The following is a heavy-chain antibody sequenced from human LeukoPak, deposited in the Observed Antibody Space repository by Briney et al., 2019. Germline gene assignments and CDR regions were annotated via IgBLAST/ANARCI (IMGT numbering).Heavy chain of an antibody. D-gene: IGHD3-22*01. V-gene: IGHV3-21*01. CDR1: GFTFSSYS. CDR3: ARDLSWLGYDSSGYYSDAFDI. J-gene: IGHJ3*02. CDR2: ISSSSSYI. Sequence: NTGGSLRLSCAASGFTFSSYSMNWVRQAPGKGLEWVSPISSSSSYIYYADSVKGRFTISRDNAKNSLYLQMNSLRAEDTAVYYCARDLSWLGYDSSGYYSDAFDIWGQGTMVTVSS.